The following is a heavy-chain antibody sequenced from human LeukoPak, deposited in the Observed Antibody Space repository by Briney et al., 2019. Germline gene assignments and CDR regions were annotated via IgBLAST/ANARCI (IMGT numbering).Heavy chain of an antibody. V-gene: IGHV5-51*01. CDR3: ARQPGAGWFDP. Sequence: GESLKISCQASGYSFTSSWIGWARQMPGKGLEWMAITNPGDSDTRYSPSFQGQVTISADKSISTVYLQWGSLKASDTAMYYCARQPGAGWFDPWGQGTLVTVSS. CDR1: GYSFTSSW. D-gene: IGHD3-10*01. J-gene: IGHJ5*02. CDR2: TNPGDSDT.